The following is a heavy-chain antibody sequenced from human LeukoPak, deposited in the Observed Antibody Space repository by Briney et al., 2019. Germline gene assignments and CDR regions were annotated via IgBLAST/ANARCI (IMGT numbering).Heavy chain of an antibody. CDR3: AKDLNWDSYFDY. V-gene: IGHV3-23*01. CDR1: GFTFSSYA. J-gene: IGHJ4*02. Sequence: GGSLRLSCAASGFTFSSYAMSWVRQAPGKGLEWVSAISGSGGSTYYAGSVKGRFTISRDNSKNTLYLQMNSLRAEDTAVYYCAKDLNWDSYFDYWGQGTLVTVSS. CDR2: ISGSGGST. D-gene: IGHD7-27*01.